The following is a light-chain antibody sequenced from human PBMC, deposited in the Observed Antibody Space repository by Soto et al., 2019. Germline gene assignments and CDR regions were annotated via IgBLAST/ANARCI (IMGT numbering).Light chain of an antibody. J-gene: IGLJ3*02. CDR2: EVS. CDR1: SSDVGSYNR. V-gene: IGLV2-14*02. CDR3: SSLTTSDTWV. Sequence: QSALTQPASVSGSPGQSITISCTGGSSDVGSYNRVSWYRQHPGKAPHLMIYEVSNRPSGVSNRFSGSKSGNTASLTISGLQAEDEADYFCSSLTTSDTWVIGGGTQLTVL.